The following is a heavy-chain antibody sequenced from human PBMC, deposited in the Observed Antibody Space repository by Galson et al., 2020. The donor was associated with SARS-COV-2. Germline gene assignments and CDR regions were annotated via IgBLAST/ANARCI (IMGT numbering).Heavy chain of an antibody. J-gene: IGHJ1*01. D-gene: IGHD3-3*01. CDR3: ARGLHTYYDFWSGYYDAEYFQH. V-gene: IGHV4-59*01. CDR1: GGSISSYY. Sequence: SETLSLTCTVSGGSISSYYWSWIRQPPGKGLEWIGYIYYSGSTNYNPSLKSRVTISVDTSKNQFSLKLSSVTAADTAVYYCARGLHTYYDFWSGYYDAEYFQHWGKGTLVTVSS. CDR2: IYYSGST.